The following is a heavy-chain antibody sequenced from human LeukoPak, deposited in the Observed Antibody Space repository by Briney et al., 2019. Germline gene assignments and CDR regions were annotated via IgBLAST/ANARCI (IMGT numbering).Heavy chain of an antibody. Sequence: GGSLRLSCAASGFTFSSYSMNWVRQAPGKGLEWVSSISSSSYIYYADSVKGRFTISRDNAKNSLYLQMNSLRAEDTAVYYCARVADYYDSSGYSPFDYWGQGTLVTVSS. CDR3: ARVADYYDSSGYSPFDY. D-gene: IGHD3-22*01. V-gene: IGHV3-21*01. J-gene: IGHJ4*02. CDR1: GFTFSSYS. CDR2: ISSSSYI.